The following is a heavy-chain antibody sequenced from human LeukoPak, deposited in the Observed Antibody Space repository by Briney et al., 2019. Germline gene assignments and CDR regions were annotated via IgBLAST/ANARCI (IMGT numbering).Heavy chain of an antibody. V-gene: IGHV4-59*11. D-gene: IGHD6-13*01. CDR3: ARVGLAAVAIDY. Sequence: PSETLSLTCTVSGGSISSHYWSWIRQPPGKGLEWIGYIYYSGSTNYNPSLKSRVTISVDTSENQFSLKLSSVTAADTAVCYCARVGLAAVAIDYWGQGTLVTVSS. J-gene: IGHJ4*02. CDR1: GGSISSHY. CDR2: IYYSGST.